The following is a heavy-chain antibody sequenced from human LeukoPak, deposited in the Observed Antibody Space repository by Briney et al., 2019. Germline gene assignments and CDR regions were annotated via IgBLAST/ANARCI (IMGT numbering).Heavy chain of an antibody. Sequence: SQTLSLTCTVSGGSISSGGYYWSWIRQHPGKGLEWIGYIYYSGSTNYNPSLKSRVTISVDTSKNQFSLKLSSVTAADTAVYYCARFTAMVTLYGMDVWGQGTTVTVSS. D-gene: IGHD5-18*01. J-gene: IGHJ6*02. CDR3: ARFTAMVTLYGMDV. CDR1: GGSISSGGYY. V-gene: IGHV4-61*08. CDR2: IYYSGST.